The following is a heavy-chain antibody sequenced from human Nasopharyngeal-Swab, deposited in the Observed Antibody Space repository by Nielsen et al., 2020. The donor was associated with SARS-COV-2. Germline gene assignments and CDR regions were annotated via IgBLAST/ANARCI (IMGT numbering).Heavy chain of an antibody. V-gene: IGHV1-8*01. CDR2: MNPNSGNT. J-gene: IGHJ3*02. CDR3: ARAVEFCSSTSCYSSALDI. Sequence: WVRQAPGQGLEWMGWMNPNSGNTGYAQKFQGRVTMTRNTSISTAYMELSSLRSEDTAVYYCARAVEFCSSTSCYSSALDIWGQGTMVTVSS. D-gene: IGHD2-2*01.